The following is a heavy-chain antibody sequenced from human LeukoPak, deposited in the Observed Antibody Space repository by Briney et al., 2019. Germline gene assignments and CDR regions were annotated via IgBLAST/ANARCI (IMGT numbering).Heavy chain of an antibody. D-gene: IGHD2-2*01. J-gene: IGHJ6*02. Sequence: GGSLRLSRAASGFTFDDYAMHWVRQAPGKGLEWVSLISGDGGSTYYADSVKGRFTISRDNSKNSLYLQMNSLRTEDTALYYCAKDLSPTDIVVVGHNYYYYGMDVWGQGTTVTVSS. V-gene: IGHV3-43*02. CDR1: GFTFDDYA. CDR2: ISGDGGST. CDR3: AKDLSPTDIVVVGHNYYYYGMDV.